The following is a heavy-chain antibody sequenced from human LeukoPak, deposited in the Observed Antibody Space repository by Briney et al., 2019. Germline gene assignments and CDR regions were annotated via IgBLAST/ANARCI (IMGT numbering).Heavy chain of an antibody. D-gene: IGHD5-18*01. CDR2: IYTSGST. CDR1: GGSISSFY. CDR3: ARGVSGYGPPXXXFDP. J-gene: IGHJ5*02. V-gene: IGHV4-4*07. Sequence: PSETLSLTCTVAGGSISSFYWSWIRQPAGKGLEWIGRIYTSGSTNYNPSLKSRVTMSVDTSKNQFSLKLSSVTAADTAVYYCARGVSGYGPPXXXFDPXXXGXLVTV.